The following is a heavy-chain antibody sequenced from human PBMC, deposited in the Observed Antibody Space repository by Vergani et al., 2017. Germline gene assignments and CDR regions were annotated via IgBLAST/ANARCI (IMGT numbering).Heavy chain of an antibody. CDR1: GGSISSYY. Sequence: QVQLQESGPGLVKPSETLSLTCTVSGGSISSYYWSWIRQPPGKGLEWIGEINHSGSTNYNPSLKSRVTISVDTSKNQFSLKLSSVTAADTAVYYCARLLSGVPAANVPRTNMDVWGKGTTVTVSS. CDR2: INHSGST. D-gene: IGHD2-2*01. V-gene: IGHV4-34*01. CDR3: ARLLSGVPAANVPRTNMDV. J-gene: IGHJ6*03.